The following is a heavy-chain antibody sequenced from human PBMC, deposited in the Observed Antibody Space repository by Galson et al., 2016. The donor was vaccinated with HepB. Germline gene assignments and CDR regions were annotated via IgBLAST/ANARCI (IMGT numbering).Heavy chain of an antibody. J-gene: IGHJ1*01. Sequence: LRLSCAASGFTFSGYNMDWVRQAPGKGLEWVSAMSDSGGSTYYADSVKGRFTISRDNSKNTLYLQMNSLGAEDTAIYYCAVRYSSIWYFQHWGRGTLVSVSS. D-gene: IGHD6-13*01. V-gene: IGHV3-23*01. CDR2: MSDSGGST. CDR1: GFTFSGYN. CDR3: AVRYSSIWYFQH.